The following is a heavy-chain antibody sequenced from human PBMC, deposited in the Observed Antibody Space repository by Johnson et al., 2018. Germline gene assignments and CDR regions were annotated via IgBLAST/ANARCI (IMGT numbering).Heavy chain of an antibody. CDR2: ISWNSGSI. CDR1: GFTFDDYA. D-gene: IGHD6-13*01. V-gene: IGHV3-9*01. Sequence: VQLVQSGGGLVQPGRSLRLSCAASGFTFDDYAMHWVRKATGKGLEWVSGISWNSGSIGYAESVKGRFTISRDNAKNSLYLQMNSLRAEDTALYYCAKDMHSSSSGWFDPWGQGTLVTVSS. CDR3: AKDMHSSSSGWFDP. J-gene: IGHJ5*02.